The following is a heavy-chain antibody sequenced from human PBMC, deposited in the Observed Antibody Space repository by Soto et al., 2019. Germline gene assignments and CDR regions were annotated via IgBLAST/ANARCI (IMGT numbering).Heavy chain of an antibody. CDR2: ISGSGGST. J-gene: IGHJ4*02. V-gene: IGHV3-23*01. D-gene: IGHD1-26*01. Sequence: PGETLRLTCAVSGFSISSYCMSWVRQSPGKGLEWVSSISGSGGSTYYADSVKGRFTISRDNTKSTLYLKMRSLRAEDTAVYSCAKGPSYSGAYFPFGYWGQGTLVTVSS. CDR3: AKGPSYSGAYFPFGY. CDR1: GFSISSYC.